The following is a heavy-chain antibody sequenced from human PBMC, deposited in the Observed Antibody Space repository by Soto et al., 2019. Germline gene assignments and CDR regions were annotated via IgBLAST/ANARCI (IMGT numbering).Heavy chain of an antibody. Sequence: QVQLVESGGGVVQPGRSLRLSCAASGFTFSSYGMHWVRQAPGKGLEWVAVISYDGSNKYYADSVKGRFTISRDNSKNTLYLQMNSLRAEDTAVYDGAKAYTVTTYPDAFDIWGQGTMVTVSS. J-gene: IGHJ3*02. V-gene: IGHV3-30*18. CDR1: GFTFSSYG. CDR3: AKAYTVTTYPDAFDI. CDR2: ISYDGSNK. D-gene: IGHD4-17*01.